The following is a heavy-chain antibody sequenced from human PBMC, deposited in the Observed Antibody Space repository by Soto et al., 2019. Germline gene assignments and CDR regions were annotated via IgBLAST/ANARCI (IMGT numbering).Heavy chain of an antibody. J-gene: IGHJ5*02. CDR1: GHSFTSHW. CDR3: ARPLARFSNWFDP. Sequence: GESLKISCKVSGHSFTSHWIAWVLQMPGKGLEWMGIINPYDSDTRYSPSFQGQVTISVDKSISTAYLQWSSLKASDTAIYYCARPLARFSNWFDPWGQGTLVTVSS. CDR2: INPYDSDT. D-gene: IGHD6-6*01. V-gene: IGHV5-51*01.